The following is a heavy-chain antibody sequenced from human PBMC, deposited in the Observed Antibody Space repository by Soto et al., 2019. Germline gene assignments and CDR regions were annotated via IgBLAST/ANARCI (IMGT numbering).Heavy chain of an antibody. D-gene: IGHD6-19*01. V-gene: IGHV6-1*01. Sequence: SQTLSVTCAISGDSVSSNSVVWNWIRQSPSRGLEWLGRTYYRSRWYSDYAVSVKSRITINPDTSKNHFSLQLKSLTPEDTAVYYCARRGSSGSFEIWGQGTMVTVSS. CDR2: TYYRSRWYS. CDR1: GDSVSSNSVV. CDR3: ARRGSSGSFEI. J-gene: IGHJ3*02.